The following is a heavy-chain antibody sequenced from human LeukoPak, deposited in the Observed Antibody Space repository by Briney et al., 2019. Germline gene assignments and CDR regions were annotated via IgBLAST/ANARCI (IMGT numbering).Heavy chain of an antibody. D-gene: IGHD2/OR15-2a*01. CDR2: IKHDAREK. J-gene: IGHJ4*02. CDR1: GFTFSSYW. V-gene: IGHV3-7*01. CDR3: ARSAFPADY. Sequence: GGSLRLSCTGSGFTFSSYWMTWVRQAPGKGLEWVANIKHDAREKYYVDSVMGRFTISRDNAKNSVFLQMNSLRAEDTALYYCARSAFPADYWGQGILVTVSS.